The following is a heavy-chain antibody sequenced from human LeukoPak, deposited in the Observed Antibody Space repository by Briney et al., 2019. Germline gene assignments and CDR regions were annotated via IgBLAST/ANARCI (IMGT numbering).Heavy chain of an antibody. CDR3: ARERNREYSSGWYRSYYYYYMDV. CDR2: IYYSGST. Sequence: PSETLSLTCTVSGGSISSSSYFWGWIRQPPGKGLEWIGSIYYSGSTYYNPSLKSRVTISVDTSKNQFSLKLSSVTAADTAVYYCARERNREYSSGWYRSYYYYYMDVWGKGTTVTVSS. D-gene: IGHD6-19*01. CDR1: GGSISSSSYF. J-gene: IGHJ6*03. V-gene: IGHV4-39*07.